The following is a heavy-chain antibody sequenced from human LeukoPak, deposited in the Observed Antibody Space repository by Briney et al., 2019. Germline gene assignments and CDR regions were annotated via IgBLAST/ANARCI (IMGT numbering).Heavy chain of an antibody. V-gene: IGHV4-39*01. CDR1: GGSISSSSYY. CDR2: IYYSGST. J-gene: IGHJ5*02. CDR3: ARRGSYYWFDP. Sequence: PSETLSLTCTVSGGSISSSSYYWGWIRQPPGKGLEWIGSIYYSGSTYYNPSLKSRVTISVDTSKNQFSLKLSSVTAADTAVYYCARRGSYYWFDPWGQGTLVSVSP. D-gene: IGHD1-26*01.